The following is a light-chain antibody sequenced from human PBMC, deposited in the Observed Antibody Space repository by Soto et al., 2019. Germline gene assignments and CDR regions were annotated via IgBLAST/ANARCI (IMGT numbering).Light chain of an antibody. CDR1: QSVSGTY. CDR3: QQYGSSHFT. V-gene: IGKV3-20*01. J-gene: IGKJ3*01. CDR2: GVS. Sequence: EIVLTQSPGTLSLSPGERATLSCRASQSVSGTYLAWYQQKPGQAPRLLIYGVSSRATDIPARFSGSGSGTDFTLTISRLEPEDFAVYYCQQYGSSHFTFGPGTKVDIK.